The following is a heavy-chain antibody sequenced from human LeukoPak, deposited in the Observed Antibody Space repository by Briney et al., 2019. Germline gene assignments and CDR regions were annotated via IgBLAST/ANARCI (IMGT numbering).Heavy chain of an antibody. V-gene: IGHV4-34*01. D-gene: IGHD3-22*01. CDR3: ARGNYYDSSGYSYFYYLDY. CDR2: INHSGST. J-gene: IGHJ4*02. Sequence: PSETLSLTCAVYGGSFSGYYWSWIRQPPGKGLEWIGEINHSGSTNYNPSLKSRVTISVDTSKNQFSLKLSSVTAADTAVYYCARGNYYDSSGYSYFYYLDYWGQGTLVTVSS. CDR1: GGSFSGYY.